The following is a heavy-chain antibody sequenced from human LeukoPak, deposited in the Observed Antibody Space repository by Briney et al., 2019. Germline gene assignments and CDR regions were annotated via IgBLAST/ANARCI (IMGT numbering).Heavy chain of an antibody. CDR2: ISGSGGST. Sequence: GGSLRLSCAACGFTFSSYAMSWVRQAPGKGLEWVSAISGSGGSTYYADSVKGRFTISRDNSKNTLYLQMNSLRAEDTAVYYCAKTPGPYDFWSGYYGYWGQGTLVTVSS. V-gene: IGHV3-23*01. CDR3: AKTPGPYDFWSGYYGY. CDR1: GFTFSSYA. D-gene: IGHD3-3*01. J-gene: IGHJ4*02.